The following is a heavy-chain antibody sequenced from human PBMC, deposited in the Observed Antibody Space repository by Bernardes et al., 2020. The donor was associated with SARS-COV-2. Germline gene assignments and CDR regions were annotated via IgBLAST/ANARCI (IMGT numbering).Heavy chain of an antibody. CDR2: ISWNYDKI. CDR1: GFVFDDYA. V-gene: IGHV3-9*01. Sequence: GGSLRLSCVGSGFVFDDYAMHWVRQAPGKGLEWVSGISWNYDKIAYADSVRGRFTISRDDARNSLYLQMNSLRVEDTAVYYCVKGLWVAGSRPPTWGQGTLVTVSS. D-gene: IGHD6-19*01. J-gene: IGHJ4*02. CDR3: VKGLWVAGSRPPT.